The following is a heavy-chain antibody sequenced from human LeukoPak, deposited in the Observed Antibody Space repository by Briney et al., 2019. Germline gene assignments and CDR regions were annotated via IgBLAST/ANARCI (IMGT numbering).Heavy chain of an antibody. J-gene: IGHJ4*02. CDR3: ATRIPAAGGFDY. CDR1: GGSFSAYY. CDR2: INHSGIT. V-gene: IGHV4-34*01. D-gene: IGHD6-13*01. Sequence: SETLSLTCAVYGGSFSAYYWSWIRQPPGKGLEWIGEINHSGITNYNPSLKSRVTISVDTSKNQFFLKLNSVTAADTVVYYCATRIPAAGGFDYWGQGTLVTVSS.